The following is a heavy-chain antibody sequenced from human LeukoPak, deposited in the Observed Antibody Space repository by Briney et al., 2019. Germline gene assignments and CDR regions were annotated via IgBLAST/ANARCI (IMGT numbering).Heavy chain of an antibody. CDR1: GFTFSSYW. J-gene: IGHJ6*03. CDR2: IKQDGSEK. V-gene: IGHV3-7*01. CDR3: ARSLDYYYYYMDV. Sequence: GGSLRLSCAASGFTFSSYWMSWVRQAPGKGLEWVANIKQDGSEKYYVDSVKGRFTISSDNAKNSLYLQMNSLRAEDTAVYYCARSLDYYYYYMDVWDKGTTVTVSS.